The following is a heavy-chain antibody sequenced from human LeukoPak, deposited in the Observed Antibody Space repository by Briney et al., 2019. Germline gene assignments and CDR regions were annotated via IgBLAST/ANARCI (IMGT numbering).Heavy chain of an antibody. CDR1: GFTFSSYW. CDR2: IKQDGSEK. Sequence: GGSLRLSCAASGFTFSSYWMSWVRQAPGKGLEWVANIKQDGSEKYYVDSVKGRFTISRDNAKNSLYLQMNSLRAEDTAVYYCARDLGIAAAGSDFDYWGQGTLVTVSP. V-gene: IGHV3-7*03. CDR3: ARDLGIAAAGSDFDY. D-gene: IGHD6-13*01. J-gene: IGHJ4*02.